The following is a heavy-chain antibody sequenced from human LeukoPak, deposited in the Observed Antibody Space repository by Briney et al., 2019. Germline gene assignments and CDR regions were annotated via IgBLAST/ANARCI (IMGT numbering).Heavy chain of an antibody. CDR1: GFTFSSYA. D-gene: IGHD3-3*01. V-gene: IGHV3-23*01. CDR2: ISGSGGST. J-gene: IGHJ4*02. CDR3: AKDDVYYDFWSGYYLFDY. Sequence: PGGSLRLSCAASGFTFSSYAMSWVRQAPGKGLEWVSAISGSGGSTYYADSVKGRFTISRDNSKNTLYLQMNSLRAEDTAVYYCAKDDVYYDFWSGYYLFDYWGQGTLVTVSS.